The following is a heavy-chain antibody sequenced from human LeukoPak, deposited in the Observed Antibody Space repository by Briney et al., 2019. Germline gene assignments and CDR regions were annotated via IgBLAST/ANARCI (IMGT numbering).Heavy chain of an antibody. J-gene: IGHJ5*02. Sequence: TSETLSLTCTVSGGSISSSSYYWGWIRQPPGKGLEWIGSIYYSGSTYYNPSLKSRVTISVDTSKNQFSLKLSSVTAADTAVYYCAKTMVRGVRTLYNWFDPWGQGTLVTVSS. D-gene: IGHD3-10*01. V-gene: IGHV4-39*07. CDR2: IYYSGST. CDR1: GGSISSSSYY. CDR3: AKTMVRGVRTLYNWFDP.